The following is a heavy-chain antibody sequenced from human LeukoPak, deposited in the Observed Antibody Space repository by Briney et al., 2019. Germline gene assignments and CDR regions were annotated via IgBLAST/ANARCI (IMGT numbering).Heavy chain of an antibody. Sequence: GESLKISCKGSGYSFTSYWIGWVRQMPGEGLEWMGIIYPGDSDTRYSPSFQGQVTISADKSISTAYLQWSSLKASDTAMYYCARLRSSKYYYDSSGFDYWGQGTLVTVSS. D-gene: IGHD3-22*01. CDR1: GYSFTSYW. J-gene: IGHJ4*02. V-gene: IGHV5-51*01. CDR3: ARLRSSKYYYDSSGFDY. CDR2: IYPGDSDT.